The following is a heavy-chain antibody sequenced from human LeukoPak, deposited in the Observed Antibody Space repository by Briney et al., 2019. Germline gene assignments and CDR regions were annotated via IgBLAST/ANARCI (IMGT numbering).Heavy chain of an antibody. J-gene: IGHJ4*02. V-gene: IGHV3-7*02. CDR3: ARGDGPGSYYYFYY. Sequence: PGGSLRLSCAASGFTFSSYWMTWVRQAPGKGLEWVANIKQDGSEKFYVDSVKGRFTISRDNSRDTVYLQMNSLRAEDTAVYYCARGDGPGSYYYFYYWGQGTLVTVSS. CDR1: GFTFSSYW. D-gene: IGHD3-10*01. CDR2: IKQDGSEK.